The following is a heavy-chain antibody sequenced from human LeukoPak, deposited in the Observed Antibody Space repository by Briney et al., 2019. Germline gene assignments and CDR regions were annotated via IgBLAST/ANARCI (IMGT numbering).Heavy chain of an antibody. Sequence: SETLSLTCAVYGGSFSGYYWSWIRQPPGKGLEWIGEINHSGSTNYNPSLKSRVTISVDTSKNQFSLKLSSVTAADTAVYYCARHAAHYYGSGSPIEYFQHWGQGTLVTVSS. D-gene: IGHD3-10*01. CDR2: INHSGST. J-gene: IGHJ1*01. CDR1: GGSFSGYY. V-gene: IGHV4-34*01. CDR3: ARHAAHYYGSGSPIEYFQH.